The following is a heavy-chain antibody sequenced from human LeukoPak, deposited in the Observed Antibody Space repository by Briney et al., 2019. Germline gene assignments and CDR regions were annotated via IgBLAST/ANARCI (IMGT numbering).Heavy chain of an antibody. CDR1: GFTFSSHG. D-gene: IGHD2-2*01. CDR2: IVGGAGGT. CDR3: AHGSMYQLDY. V-gene: IGHV3-23*01. J-gene: IGHJ4*02. Sequence: GGSLRLSCAASGFTFSSHGTSWVRQAPGKGLEWVSGIVGGAGGTYYADSVKGRFTISRDNSKNTLYLQMNSLRAEDTAVYYCAHGSMYQLDYWGQGTLVAVSS.